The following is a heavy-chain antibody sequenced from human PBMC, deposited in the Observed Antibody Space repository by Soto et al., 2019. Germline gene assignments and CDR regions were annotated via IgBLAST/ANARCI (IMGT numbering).Heavy chain of an antibody. J-gene: IGHJ4*02. CDR3: ARDERWLPTGYFDY. V-gene: IGHV3-21*01. Sequence: GGSLRLSCAASGFTFSSYSMNWVRQAPGKGLAWVSSISSSSYIYYADSVKGRFTISRDNAKNSLYLQMNSLRAEDTAVYYCARDERWLPTGYFDYWGQGTLVTVSS. D-gene: IGHD5-12*01. CDR1: GFTFSSYS. CDR2: ISSSSYI.